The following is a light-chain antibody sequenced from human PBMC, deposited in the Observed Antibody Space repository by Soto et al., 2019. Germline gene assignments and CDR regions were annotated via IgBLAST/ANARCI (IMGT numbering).Light chain of an antibody. Sequence: IKITQSAASLSASVGDRVTITCRASQSISSYLNWYQQKPGKAPKLLIYAASSLQSGVPSRFSGSGSGTDFTLTISSLQPEDVAIYYCQKYNSGPPTFGGGTKVDI. J-gene: IGKJ4*01. CDR3: QKYNSGPPT. V-gene: IGKV1-39*01. CDR1: QSISSY. CDR2: AAS.